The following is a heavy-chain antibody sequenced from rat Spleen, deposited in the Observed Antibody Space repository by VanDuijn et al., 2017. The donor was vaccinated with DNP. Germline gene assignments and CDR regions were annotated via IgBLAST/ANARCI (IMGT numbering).Heavy chain of an antibody. V-gene: IGHV5S13*01. Sequence: EVQLVESGGGLVQPGRSLKLSCAASGFTFSNYDMAWVRQAPTKGLEWVASISTGGGNTYYRDSVKGRFTISRDNAKNTQYLEMDSLRSEDTATYYCTRINYGGYPSYAMDAWGQGTSVTVSS. CDR1: GFTFSNYD. CDR2: ISTGGGNT. D-gene: IGHD1-11*01. CDR3: TRINYGGYPSYAMDA. J-gene: IGHJ4*01.